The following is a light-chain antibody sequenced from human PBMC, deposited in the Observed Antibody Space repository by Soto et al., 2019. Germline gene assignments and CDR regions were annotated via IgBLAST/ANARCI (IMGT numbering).Light chain of an antibody. Sequence: EIMMTQSPVTLSVSPGERATLSCRASQSVNSNLAWYQQKPGQAPTLLIYGASTMATGIPDRFSGSGSGTDFTLTISSLEPEDYAVYYCQQRSNWPRTFGQGTKVDIK. V-gene: IGKV3-11*01. CDR1: QSVNSN. CDR3: QQRSNWPRT. J-gene: IGKJ1*01. CDR2: GAS.